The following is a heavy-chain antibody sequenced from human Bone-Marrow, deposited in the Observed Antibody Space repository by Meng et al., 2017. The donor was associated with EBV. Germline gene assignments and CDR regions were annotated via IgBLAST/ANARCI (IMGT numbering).Heavy chain of an antibody. D-gene: IGHD2-2*01. CDR2: ISAYNGNT. Sequence: QDQLVQSGAEVKKPXXSVKVSXKASGYTFTSYGISWVRQAPGQGLEWMGWISAYNGNTNYAQKLQGRVTMTTDTSTSTAYTELRSLRSDDTAVYYCARDGAPRYQLPSNWFDSWGQGTLVTVSS. CDR3: ARDGAPRYQLPSNWFDS. V-gene: IGHV1-18*01. J-gene: IGHJ5*01. CDR1: GYTFTSYG.